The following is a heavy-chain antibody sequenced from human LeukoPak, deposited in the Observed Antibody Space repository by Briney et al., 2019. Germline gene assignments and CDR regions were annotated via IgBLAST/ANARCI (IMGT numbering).Heavy chain of an antibody. Sequence: SETLSLTCTVSGGSISGYYWSWIRQPPGKGLEWNGYIYYSGSTNYNPSLKSRVTISLDTSKNQFSLKLSSVTAADTAVYYCARAGPGYCSGSSCFDYWGQGTLVTVSS. D-gene: IGHD2-15*01. J-gene: IGHJ4*02. V-gene: IGHV4-59*01. CDR2: IYYSGST. CDR3: ARAGPGYCSGSSCFDY. CDR1: GGSISGYY.